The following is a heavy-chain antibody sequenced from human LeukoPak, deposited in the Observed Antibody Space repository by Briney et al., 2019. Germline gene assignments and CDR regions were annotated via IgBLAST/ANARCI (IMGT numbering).Heavy chain of an antibody. Sequence: HGESLQISCQGSGYNFTTYWIGWVRQLPGKGLEWMGIIYPDDSDTRYSPSFQGQVTISADKSNNTASLQWSRLRASDTAMFYCARLLYYCIDTTCHYSFDYWAREPWSSSPQ. V-gene: IGHV5-51*01. CDR3: ARLLYYCIDTTCHYSFDY. J-gene: IGHJ4*02. D-gene: IGHD2-2*01. CDR1: GYNFTTYW. CDR2: IYPDDSDT.